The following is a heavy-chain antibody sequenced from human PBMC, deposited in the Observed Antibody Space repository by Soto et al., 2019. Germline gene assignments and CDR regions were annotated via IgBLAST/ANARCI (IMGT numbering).Heavy chain of an antibody. J-gene: IGHJ4*02. CDR3: AGGDIGTTVTPG. CDR2: ISAYNGNT. CDR1: GYTFTSYG. Sequence: QVQLVQSGAEVKKPGASVKVSCKASGYTFTSYGISWVRQAPGQGLEWMGWISAYNGNTNYAQKPXGXXTMTTDTSTSTAYMELRSLRSDDTAVYYCAGGDIGTTVTPGWGQGTVVTVSS. V-gene: IGHV1-18*01. D-gene: IGHD4-17*01.